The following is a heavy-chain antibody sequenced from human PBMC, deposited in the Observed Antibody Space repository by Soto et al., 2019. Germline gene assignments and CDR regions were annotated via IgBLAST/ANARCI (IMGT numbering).Heavy chain of an antibody. Sequence: SETLSLTCAVYGGSFSCYYWSWIRQPPGKGLEWIGEINHSGSTNYNPSLKGRVTISVDTSKNQFSLKLSSVTAADTAVYYCAXGWSSSPRYYYYYGMDVWGQGTTVTVSS. V-gene: IGHV4-34*01. D-gene: IGHD6-6*01. CDR2: INHSGST. J-gene: IGHJ6*02. CDR3: AXGWSSSPRYYYYYGMDV. CDR1: GGSFSCYY.